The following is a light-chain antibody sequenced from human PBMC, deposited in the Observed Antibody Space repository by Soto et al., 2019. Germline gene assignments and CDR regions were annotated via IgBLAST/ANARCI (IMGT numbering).Light chain of an antibody. CDR1: QSVSSAH. V-gene: IGKV3-20*01. Sequence: EIVLTQSPGTLSLSPGERATLSCRASQSVSSAHLAWYRQKVGQAPRLLVYGASNRATGIPDRFSGSGSGTDFTLTISRLEPEDFAVYYCQQYGSPQITFGQGTRLEI. J-gene: IGKJ5*01. CDR3: QQYGSPQIT. CDR2: GAS.